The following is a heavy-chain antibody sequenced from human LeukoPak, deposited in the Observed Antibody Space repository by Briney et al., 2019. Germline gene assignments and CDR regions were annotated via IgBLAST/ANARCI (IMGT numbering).Heavy chain of an antibody. J-gene: IGHJ4*02. V-gene: IGHV4-61*02. CDR2: IYTSGST. CDR3: ARGQWFRAF. Sequence: SQTLSLTCTVSGGSISSGSYYWSWIRQPAGKGLEWIGRIYTSGSTNYNPSLKSRVTISVDTSKNQFSLKLSSVTAADTAVYYCARGQWFRAFWSRGTPVTVSS. D-gene: IGHD3-10*01. CDR1: GGSISSGSYY.